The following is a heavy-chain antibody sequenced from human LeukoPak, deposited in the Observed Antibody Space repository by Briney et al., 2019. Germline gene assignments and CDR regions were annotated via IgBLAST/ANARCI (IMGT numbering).Heavy chain of an antibody. V-gene: IGHV3-23*01. J-gene: IGHJ4*02. CDR2: ISGSGGST. Sequence: GGSLRLSCAAAGFTFSSYAMSWVRQAPGKGLEWVSAISGSGGSTYYADSVKGRFTISRDNSKNTLYLQMNSLRAEDTAVYYCATAGYDFWTHNGYWGQGTLVTVSS. CDR3: ATAGYDFWTHNGY. D-gene: IGHD3-3*01. CDR1: GFTFSSYA.